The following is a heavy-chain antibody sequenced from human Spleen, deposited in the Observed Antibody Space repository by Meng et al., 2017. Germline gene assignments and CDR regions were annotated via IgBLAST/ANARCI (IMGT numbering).Heavy chain of an antibody. J-gene: IGHJ4*02. CDR3: ARGRGQGLTGELDY. CDR2: IYFGGST. D-gene: IGHD7-27*01. V-gene: IGHV4-39*06. Sequence: RLQLQESGPGLVKPSETRPLTCTVSGGTMSRRDYYWGWIRQPPGKGLEWIGTIYFGGSTYYNPSLESRVTISKDMSNNQFSLRLSSVTAADTAVYYCARGRGQGLTGELDYWGQGTLVTVSS. CDR1: GGTMSRRDYY.